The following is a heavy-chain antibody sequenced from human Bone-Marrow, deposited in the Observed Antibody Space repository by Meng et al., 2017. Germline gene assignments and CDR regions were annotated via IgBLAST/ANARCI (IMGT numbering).Heavy chain of an antibody. V-gene: IGHV3-74*01. D-gene: IGHD1-26*01. CDR1: GITFSSYW. CDR3: ARQLGATDY. Sequence: VRLVESGGGLVQPGGSLRLSCAASGITFSSYWMDWVRQAPGKGLVWVARINSDGSSTRYADSVKGRFTVSRDNAKNSLYLQMNSLRAEDTAVYYCARQLGATDYWGQGTLVTVSS. J-gene: IGHJ4*02. CDR2: INSDGSST.